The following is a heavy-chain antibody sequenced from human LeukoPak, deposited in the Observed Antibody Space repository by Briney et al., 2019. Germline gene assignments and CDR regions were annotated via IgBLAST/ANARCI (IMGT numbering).Heavy chain of an antibody. D-gene: IGHD3-3*01. CDR1: GYSISSGYY. J-gene: IGHJ3*02. CDR3: ASTSAYYDFWGGPGDAFDI. CDR2: IYHSGST. V-gene: IGHV4-38-2*01. Sequence: SETLSLTCAVSGYSISSGYYWGWIRQPPGKGLEWIGSIYHSGSTYYNPSLKSRVTISVDTSKNQFSLKLSSVTAADTAVYYCASTSAYYDFWGGPGDAFDIWGQGTMVTVSS.